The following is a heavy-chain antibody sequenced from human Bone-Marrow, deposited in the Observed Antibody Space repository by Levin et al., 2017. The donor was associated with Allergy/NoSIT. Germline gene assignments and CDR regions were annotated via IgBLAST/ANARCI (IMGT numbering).Heavy chain of an antibody. Sequence: PSETLSLTCTVSGGSIRSGSYYWSWIRQPAGKRLEWLGRIYTSGTTNYSPSLKSRVSISLDRSKNQFSLMLSSVTAADTAVYYCAREGDVYGSGAYLLEYWGQGLLVTVSS. J-gene: IGHJ4*02. V-gene: IGHV4-61*02. CDR2: IYTSGTT. D-gene: IGHD3-10*01. CDR3: AREGDVYGSGAYLLEY. CDR1: GGSIRSGSYY.